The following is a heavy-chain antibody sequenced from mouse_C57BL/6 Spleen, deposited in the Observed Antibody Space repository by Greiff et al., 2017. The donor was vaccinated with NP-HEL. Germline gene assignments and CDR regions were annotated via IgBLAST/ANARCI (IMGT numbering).Heavy chain of an antibody. J-gene: IGHJ2*01. CDR3: ARSNWEGYYFDY. D-gene: IGHD4-1*01. Sequence: QVQLQQSGTELVKPGASVKLSCKASGYTFTSYWMHWVKQRPGQGLEWIGNINPSNGGTNYNEKFKSKATLTVDKSSSTAYMQLSSLTSEDSAVYYWARSNWEGYYFDYWGQGTTLTVSS. V-gene: IGHV1-53*01. CDR1: GYTFTSYW. CDR2: INPSNGGT.